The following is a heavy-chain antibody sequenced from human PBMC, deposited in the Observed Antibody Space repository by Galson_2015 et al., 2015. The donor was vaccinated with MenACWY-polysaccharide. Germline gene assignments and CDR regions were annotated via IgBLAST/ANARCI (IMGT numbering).Heavy chain of an antibody. CDR1: GFTFSSYG. D-gene: IGHD3-10*01. CDR2: LWYDGSNK. J-gene: IGHJ6*02. Sequence: SLRLSCEASGFTFSSYGMHWVRQAPGKGLEWEAVLWYDGSNKYYVDSVKGRFTISRDNSKNTLYLQMNSLRAEDTAVYYCAREGAYGSGSYYTSEDYYYYGMDVWGQGTTVTVSS. CDR3: AREGAYGSGSYYTSEDYYYYGMDV. V-gene: IGHV3-33*01.